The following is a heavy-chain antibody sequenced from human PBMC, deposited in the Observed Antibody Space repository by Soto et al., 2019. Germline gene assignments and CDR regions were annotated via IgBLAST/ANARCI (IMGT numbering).Heavy chain of an antibody. CDR3: TRDRPHNWFDP. CDR1: GITFSNHD. CDR2: IDNDGSGT. Sequence: GGSLRLSCAASGITFSNHDMNWVRQVTGKGLVWVSRIDNDGSGTTYADSVKGRFTISRDNARNTLYLQMNSLRVEDTAVYYCTRDRPHNWFDPWGQGTLVTVSS. J-gene: IGHJ5*02. V-gene: IGHV3-74*01.